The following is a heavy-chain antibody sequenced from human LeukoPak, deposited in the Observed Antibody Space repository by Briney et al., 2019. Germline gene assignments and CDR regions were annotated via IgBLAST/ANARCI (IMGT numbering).Heavy chain of an antibody. D-gene: IGHD4-17*01. Sequence: ASLKFACNAPGYTFTGHYIHWVRKPPEQGPEWLGWINPNSGGTNFAQKFQGRVTMTRDTCISTVYMELIRLKSDDTAVYYCARDRGFPTVLLFHFDYWGQGTLVTVSS. V-gene: IGHV1-2*02. CDR3: ARDRGFPTVLLFHFDY. J-gene: IGHJ4*02. CDR1: GYTFTGHY. CDR2: INPNSGGT.